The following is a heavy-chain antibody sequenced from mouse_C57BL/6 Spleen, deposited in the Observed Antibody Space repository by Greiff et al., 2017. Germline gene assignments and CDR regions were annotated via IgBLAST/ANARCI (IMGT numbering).Heavy chain of an antibody. Sequence: VQLKQSGPELVKPGASVKMSCKASGYTFTDYNMHWVKQSHGKSLEWIGYINPNNGGTSYNQKFKGKATLTVNKSSSTAYMELRSLTSEDSAVYYCARVRYLGEAMDYWGQGTSVTVSS. CDR1: GYTFTDYN. CDR3: ARVRYLGEAMDY. V-gene: IGHV1-22*01. CDR2: INPNNGGT. J-gene: IGHJ4*01. D-gene: IGHD2-14*01.